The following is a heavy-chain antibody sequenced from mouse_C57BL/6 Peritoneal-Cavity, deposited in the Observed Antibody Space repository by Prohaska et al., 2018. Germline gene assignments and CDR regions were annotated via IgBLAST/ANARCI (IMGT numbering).Heavy chain of an antibody. D-gene: IGHD1-1*01. V-gene: IGHV1-15*01. Sequence: QVQLQQSGAELVRPGASVTLSCKASGYTFTDYEMPWVKQTPVHGLEWIGAIDPETGGTAFNQKFKGKAILTADKSSSTAYMELRSLTSEDSAVYYCTRGGDGSSYGYFDVWGTGTTVTVSS. CDR1: GYTFTDYE. CDR2: IDPETGGT. CDR3: TRGGDGSSYGYFDV. J-gene: IGHJ1*03.